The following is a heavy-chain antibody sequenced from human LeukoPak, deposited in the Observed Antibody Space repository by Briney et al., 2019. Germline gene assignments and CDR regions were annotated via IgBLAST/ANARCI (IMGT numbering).Heavy chain of an antibody. CDR2: INHSGST. CDR3: ARSVSYYRNLEYFQH. CDR1: GGSFSGYY. V-gene: IGHV4-34*01. J-gene: IGHJ1*01. D-gene: IGHD4-11*01. Sequence: PSETLSLTCAVYGGSFSGYYWSWIRQPPGKGLEWIGEINHSGSTNYNPSLKSRVTISVDTSKNQFSLKLSSVTAADTAVYYCARSVSYYRNLEYFQHWGQGTPVTVSS.